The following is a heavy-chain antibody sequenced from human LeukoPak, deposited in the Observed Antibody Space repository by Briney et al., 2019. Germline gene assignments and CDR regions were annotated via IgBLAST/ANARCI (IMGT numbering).Heavy chain of an antibody. V-gene: IGHV3-30*03. CDR3: ATGITMIVVS. J-gene: IGHJ5*02. Sequence: GGSLRLSCAASGFTFSSYGMHWVRQAPGKGLEWVAVISYDGSNKYYADSVKGRFTIPRDNSKNTLYLQMNSLRAEDTAVYYCATGITMIVVSWGQGTLVTVSS. D-gene: IGHD3-22*01. CDR2: ISYDGSNK. CDR1: GFTFSSYG.